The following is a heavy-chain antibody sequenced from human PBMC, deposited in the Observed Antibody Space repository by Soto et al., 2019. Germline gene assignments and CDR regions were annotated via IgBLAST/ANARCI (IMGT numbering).Heavy chain of an antibody. CDR2: INAGNGNT. CDR1: GYTFTSYA. CDR3: AGECSAVAGTHDY. D-gene: IGHD6-19*01. Sequence: QVQLVQSGAEEKKPGASVKVSCKASGYTFTSYAMHWVRQAPGQRLEWMGWINAGNGNTKYSQKFQGRVTITRDTCVSEAYMGLSSVSSEDMAVYYGAGECSAVAGTHDYCGQGTLVTVSS. J-gene: IGHJ4*02. V-gene: IGHV1-3*05.